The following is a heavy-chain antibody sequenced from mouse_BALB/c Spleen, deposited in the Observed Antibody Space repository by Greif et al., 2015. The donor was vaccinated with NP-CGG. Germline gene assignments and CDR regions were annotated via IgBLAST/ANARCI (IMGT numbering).Heavy chain of an antibody. J-gene: IGHJ2*01. Sequence: LVESGPELVKPGASVKMSCKASGYTLTSYVMHWVKQKPEQGLEWIGYINPYNDGTKYNEKFKGKATLTSDKSSSTAYMELSSLTSEDSAVYYCARGLRLETDYWGQGTTLTVSS. D-gene: IGHD2-2*01. V-gene: IGHV1-14*01. CDR2: INPYNDGT. CDR3: ARGLRLETDY. CDR1: GYTLTSYV.